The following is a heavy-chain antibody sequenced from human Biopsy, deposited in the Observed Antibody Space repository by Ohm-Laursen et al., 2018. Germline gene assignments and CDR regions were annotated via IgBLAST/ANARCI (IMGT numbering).Heavy chain of an antibody. V-gene: IGHV3-11*01. CDR2: ISSIGRTM. D-gene: IGHD5-24*01. Sequence: SLRLSCAASGFSFSDYYMIWVRQAPGKGLEWVSYISSIGRTMYYADSVKGRFTISRDNANKSLYLQMNSLRAEDTADYYCATTRSFDNWGQGTLVTVSS. CDR1: GFSFSDYY. CDR3: ATTRSFDN. J-gene: IGHJ4*02.